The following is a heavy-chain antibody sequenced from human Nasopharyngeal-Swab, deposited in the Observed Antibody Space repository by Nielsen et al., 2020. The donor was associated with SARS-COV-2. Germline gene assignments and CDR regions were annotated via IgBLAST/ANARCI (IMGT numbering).Heavy chain of an antibody. V-gene: IGHV4-4*02. D-gene: IGHD2-2*01. Sequence: PGKGLEWIGEIYHSGSTNYNPSLKSRVTISVDKSKNQFSLTLSSVTAADTAVYYCARERLGYCSSTSCCGGERYYYYYYMDVWGKGTTVTVSS. J-gene: IGHJ6*03. CDR3: ARERLGYCSSTSCCGGERYYYYYYMDV. CDR2: IYHSGST.